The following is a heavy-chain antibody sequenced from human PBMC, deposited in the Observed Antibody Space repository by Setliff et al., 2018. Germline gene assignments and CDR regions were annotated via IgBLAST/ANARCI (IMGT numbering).Heavy chain of an antibody. V-gene: IGHV4-39*02. D-gene: IGHD3-9*01. CDR3: ARAPNDLGVDWLFNNYFDY. CDR1: GSSITSGGGFY. J-gene: IGHJ4*01. CDR2: VYYTGRT. Sequence: SETLSLTCSVSGSSITSGGGFYWAWIRQPPGKELEWIGTVYYTGRTYYNPSLKSRVTIAVDAPDNHFSLKLRSVTAADTAVYYCARAPNDLGVDWLFNNYFDYWGHGTLVTVSS.